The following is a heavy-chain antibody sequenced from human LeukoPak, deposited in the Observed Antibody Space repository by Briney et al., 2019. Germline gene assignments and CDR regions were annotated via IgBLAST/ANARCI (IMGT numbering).Heavy chain of an antibody. V-gene: IGHV4-59*08. CDR1: GGSISTYS. D-gene: IGHD1-26*01. CDR2: VHYSGST. CDR3: ARLSGGSLIY. Sequence: SETLSLTCTVSGGSISTYSWTWIRQPPGKGLEWVGYVHYSGSTDYSSSLKSRVAISVDTSNNQFSLRLKYVTAADTAVYYCARLSGGSLIYWGQGTLVTVSS. J-gene: IGHJ4*02.